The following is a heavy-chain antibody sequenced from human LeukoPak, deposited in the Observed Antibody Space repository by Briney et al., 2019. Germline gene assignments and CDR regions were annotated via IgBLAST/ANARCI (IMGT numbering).Heavy chain of an antibody. J-gene: IGHJ4*02. D-gene: IGHD5-18*01. Sequence: ASVKVSCTASGYTFADYYIHWVRQAPGQGLEWMGRIKPNSGDTNYAQKFRGRVTMTRDTSISTAYMELSNLRSDGKAVYYCARGLAETPMALLDFWGQGTPVIVSS. CDR3: ARGLAETPMALLDF. CDR1: GYTFADYY. CDR2: IKPNSGDT. V-gene: IGHV1-2*06.